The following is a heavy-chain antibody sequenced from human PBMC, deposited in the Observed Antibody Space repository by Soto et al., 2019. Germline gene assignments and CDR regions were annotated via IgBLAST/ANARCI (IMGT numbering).Heavy chain of an antibody. CDR1: GGSFSGYI. CDR2: INHSGSA. CDR3: ARGLIRGSPSSGGWYSFDY. J-gene: IGHJ4*02. Sequence: QVQLQQWGAGLLKPSETLSLTCAVSGGSFSGYIWSWIRQSPGKGLEWIGQINHSGSANYNPSLKSRVTLSLPTASSQFSLELSSVTAADTAVYYCARGLIRGSPSSGGWYSFDYWGQGTLVTVSS. D-gene: IGHD1-26*01. V-gene: IGHV4-34*01.